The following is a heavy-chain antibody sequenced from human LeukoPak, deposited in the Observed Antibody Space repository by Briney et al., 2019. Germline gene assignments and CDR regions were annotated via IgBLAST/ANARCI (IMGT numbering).Heavy chain of an antibody. D-gene: IGHD3-22*01. Sequence: GGSLRLFCAASGFTFSSYSTNWVRQAPGKGLEWVSYISSSSSTIYYADSVKGRFTISRHNAKNSLYLQMNSLRDEDTAVYYRASVITGFAYCGQGTLVTVSS. CDR2: ISSSSSTI. V-gene: IGHV3-48*02. CDR3: ASVITGFAY. CDR1: GFTFSSYS. J-gene: IGHJ4*02.